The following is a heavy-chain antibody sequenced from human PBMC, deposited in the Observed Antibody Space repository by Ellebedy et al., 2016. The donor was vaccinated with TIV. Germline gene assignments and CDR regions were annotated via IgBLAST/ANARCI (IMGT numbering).Heavy chain of an antibody. Sequence: GESLKISCAASGFTFSTYSMNWVRQAPGKGLEWVSSMSGTSSYVHYADSVEGRFTISRDNSRNSLYLQMNSLRPEDTALYYCAKDMGHSGYSNFDSWGQGTLVTVSS. V-gene: IGHV3-21*04. CDR2: MSGTSSYV. D-gene: IGHD3-22*01. J-gene: IGHJ4*02. CDR1: GFTFSTYS. CDR3: AKDMGHSGYSNFDS.